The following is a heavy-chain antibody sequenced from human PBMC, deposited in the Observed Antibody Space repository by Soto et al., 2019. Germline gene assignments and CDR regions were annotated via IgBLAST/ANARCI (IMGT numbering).Heavy chain of an antibody. CDR2: ISSSSSYI. CDR3: ARDRSGSGLYNYGMDV. V-gene: IGHV3-21*01. J-gene: IGHJ6*02. D-gene: IGHD3-10*01. Sequence: EVQLVESGGGLVKPGGSLRLSCAASGFTFSSYSMNWVRQAPGKGLEWVSSISSSSSYIYYADSVKGRFTISRDNAKNSLYLQMNSLRAEDTAVYYCARDRSGSGLYNYGMDVWGQGTTVTVSS. CDR1: GFTFSSYS.